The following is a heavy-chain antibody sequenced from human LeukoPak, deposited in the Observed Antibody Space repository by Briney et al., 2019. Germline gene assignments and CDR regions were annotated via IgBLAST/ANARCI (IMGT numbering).Heavy chain of an antibody. Sequence: SETLSLTCTVSGGSISSSSYYWGWIRQPPGKGLEWIGYIYYSGSTYYNPSLKSRVTISVDTSKNQFSLKLSSVTAADTAVYYCARRNLGYGDYNFDYWGQGTLVTVSS. CDR2: IYYSGST. D-gene: IGHD4-17*01. CDR1: GGSISSSSYY. J-gene: IGHJ4*02. CDR3: ARRNLGYGDYNFDY. V-gene: IGHV4-31*03.